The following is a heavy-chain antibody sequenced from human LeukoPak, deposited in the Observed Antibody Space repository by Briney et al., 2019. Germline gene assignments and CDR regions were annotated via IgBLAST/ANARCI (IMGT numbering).Heavy chain of an antibody. CDR1: GGSISSYC. J-gene: IGHJ5*02. Sequence: SETLSLTRTVSGGSISSYCWSWIRQPPGKGLEWIGYIYYSGSTNYNPSLKSRVTISVDTSKNQFSLKLSSVTAADTAVYYCARLLSSGWYFGWLDPWGQGTLVTVSS. V-gene: IGHV4-59*01. D-gene: IGHD6-19*01. CDR2: IYYSGST. CDR3: ARLLSSGWYFGWLDP.